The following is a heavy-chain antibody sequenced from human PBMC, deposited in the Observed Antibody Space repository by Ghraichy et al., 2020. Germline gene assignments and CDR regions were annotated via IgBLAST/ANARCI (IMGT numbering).Heavy chain of an antibody. CDR3: ARADAMITFGGVIVNFDY. D-gene: IGHD3-16*02. CDR2: IYYSGST. CDR1: GGSISSYY. Sequence: SETLSLTCTVSGGSISSYYWSWIRQPPGKGLEWIGYIYYSGSTNYNPSLKSRVTISVDTSKNQFSLKLSSVTAADTAVYYCARADAMITFGGVIVNFDYWVQGTLVPVSS. J-gene: IGHJ4*02. V-gene: IGHV4-59*01.